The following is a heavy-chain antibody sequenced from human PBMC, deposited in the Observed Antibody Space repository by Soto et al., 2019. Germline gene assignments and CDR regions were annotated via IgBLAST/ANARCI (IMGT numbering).Heavy chain of an antibody. CDR1: GGSISSGGYY. Sequence: QVQLQESGPGLVKPSQTLSLTCTVSGGSISSGGYYWSWIRQHPGKGLEWIGYIYYSGSTYYNPSLNSRVTISVDTSKNQFSLKLSSVTAADTAVYYCARRPPDCSGGSCYSPLFDYWGQGTLVTVSS. D-gene: IGHD2-15*01. V-gene: IGHV4-31*03. J-gene: IGHJ4*02. CDR2: IYYSGST. CDR3: ARRPPDCSGGSCYSPLFDY.